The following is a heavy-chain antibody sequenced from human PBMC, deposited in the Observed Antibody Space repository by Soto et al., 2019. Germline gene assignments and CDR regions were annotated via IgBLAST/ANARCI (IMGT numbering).Heavy chain of an antibody. Sequence: PGEALKISCKASGYIFTSYWITWVRQMPGKGLEWMGRIDPSDSYTNYSPSFQGHVTISADKSITTAYLHWPSLEASDTAMYYCSQHHDITIQDYWGQRTLVTVSS. D-gene: IGHD3-3*01. V-gene: IGHV5-10-1*01. J-gene: IGHJ4*02. CDR2: IDPSDSYT. CDR1: GYIFTSYW. CDR3: SQHHDITIQDY.